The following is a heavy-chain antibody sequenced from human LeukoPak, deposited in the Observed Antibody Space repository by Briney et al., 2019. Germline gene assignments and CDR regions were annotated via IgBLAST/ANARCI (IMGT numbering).Heavy chain of an antibody. Sequence: SETLSLTCTVSGYSISSGYYWGWIRPPPGKGLEWIGSIYYSGSAYYTPSLKSRVTISVDTSKNQFSLKLSSVTAADTAVYYCARLTPSLSMVRGVAVDYGGQGTLVTVSA. D-gene: IGHD3-10*01. CDR3: ARLTPSLSMVRGVAVDY. J-gene: IGHJ4*02. CDR2: IYYSGSA. CDR1: GYSISSGYY. V-gene: IGHV4-38-2*02.